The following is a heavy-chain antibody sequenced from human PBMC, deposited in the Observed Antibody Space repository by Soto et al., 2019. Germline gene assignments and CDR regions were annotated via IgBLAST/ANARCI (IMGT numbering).Heavy chain of an antibody. D-gene: IGHD6-19*01. V-gene: IGHV4-61*08. CDR3: ARLPDISGWPFDF. CDR2: MAFDGRT. Sequence: SETLSLTCSVSGGSVSRRGFYWTWIRQPPGKGLEWIGYMAFDGRTNYNPSLESRVTISQDTSKNQFYLKLGSVTAADTAMYYCARLPDISGWPFDFWGQGTLVPSPQ. J-gene: IGHJ4*02. CDR1: GGSVSRRGFY.